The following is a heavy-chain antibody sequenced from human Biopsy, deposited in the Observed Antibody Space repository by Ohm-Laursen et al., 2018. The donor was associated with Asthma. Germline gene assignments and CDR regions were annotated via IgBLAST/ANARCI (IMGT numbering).Heavy chain of an antibody. Sequence: ATVKVSCNASGYTFSNYGIDWVRQAPGQGLEWMGWSSAYNGHTKYAQKFQDRVTITTDKSTNTADMELRSLTSDDTAVYYCAKVDPNSWHYFREGARLLGFDAWGQGTLVTVSS. CDR2: SSAYNGHT. V-gene: IGHV1-18*01. D-gene: IGHD6-6*01. CDR3: AKVDPNSWHYFREGARLLGFDA. CDR1: GYTFSNYG. J-gene: IGHJ5*02.